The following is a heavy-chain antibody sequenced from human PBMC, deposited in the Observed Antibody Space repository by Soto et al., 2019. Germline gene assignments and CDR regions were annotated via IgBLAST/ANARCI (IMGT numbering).Heavy chain of an antibody. J-gene: IGHJ5*02. V-gene: IGHV4-59*01. CDR2: IYYSGST. CDR1: GGSISSYY. D-gene: IGHD6-19*01. CDR3: ARVTSGWSLDP. Sequence: SETLSLTCTVSGGSISSYYWSWIRQPPGKGLEWIGYIYYSGSTNYNPSLKSRVTISVDTSKNQFSLKLSSVTAADTAVYYCARVTSGWSLDPWGQGTLVTVSS.